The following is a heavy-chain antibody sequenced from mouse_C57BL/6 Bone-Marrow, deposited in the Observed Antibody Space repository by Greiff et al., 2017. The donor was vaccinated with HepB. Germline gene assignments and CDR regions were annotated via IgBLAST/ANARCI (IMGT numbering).Heavy chain of an antibody. CDR3: AIYDGYSAWFAY. Sequence: EVQGVESGGGLVQPGESLKLSCESNEYEFPSHDMSWVRKTPEKRLELVAAINSDGGSTYYPDTMERRFIISRDNTKKTLYLQMSSLRSEDTALYYCAIYDGYSAWFAYWGQGTLVTVSA. CDR1: EYEFPSHD. CDR2: INSDGGST. J-gene: IGHJ3*01. D-gene: IGHD2-3*01. V-gene: IGHV5-2*01.